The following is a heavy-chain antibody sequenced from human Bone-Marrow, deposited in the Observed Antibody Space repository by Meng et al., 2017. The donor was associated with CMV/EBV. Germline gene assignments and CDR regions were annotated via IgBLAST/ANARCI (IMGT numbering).Heavy chain of an antibody. Sequence: SETLSLTCAVSGGSLSGYYWTWIRQPPGKGLEWIGEVSHRGSTNYNPSLKSRVTMSVDTSKNQFSLKLTSVTAADTALYYCARIPLKFLEPFDYWGQGTLVTFYS. J-gene: IGHJ4*02. CDR1: GGSLSGYY. V-gene: IGHV4-34*01. D-gene: IGHD3-3*01. CDR3: ARIPLKFLEPFDY. CDR2: VSHRGST.